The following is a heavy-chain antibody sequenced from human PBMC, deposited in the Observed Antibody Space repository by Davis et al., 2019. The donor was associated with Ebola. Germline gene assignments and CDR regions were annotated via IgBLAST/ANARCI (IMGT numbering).Heavy chain of an antibody. Sequence: ASVKVSCKASGYILSNYDINWVRQASGQGLEWMGWMNAYSGNTGYVEKFKGRVTMTRNPSISTAYMELSSLTIDDTAVYYCTRGYSPKCRGGDCVNDFWGQGTLVTVSS. J-gene: IGHJ4*02. CDR2: MNAYSGNT. CDR3: TRGYSPKCRGGDCVNDF. V-gene: IGHV1-8*01. CDR1: GYILSNYD. D-gene: IGHD2-21*01.